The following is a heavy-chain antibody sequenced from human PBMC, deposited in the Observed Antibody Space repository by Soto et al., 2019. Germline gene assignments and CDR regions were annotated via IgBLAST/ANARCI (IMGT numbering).Heavy chain of an antibody. CDR1: GGTFSSYT. Sequence: QVQLVQSGAEVKKPGSSVKVSCKASGGTFSSYTISWVRQAPGQWLEWMGRIIPILGIANYAQKFQGRVTITADKSTSTAYMELSSLRSEDTAVYYCARAYNWNDGDAFDIWGQGTMVTVSS. V-gene: IGHV1-69*02. D-gene: IGHD1-20*01. J-gene: IGHJ3*02. CDR3: ARAYNWNDGDAFDI. CDR2: IIPILGIA.